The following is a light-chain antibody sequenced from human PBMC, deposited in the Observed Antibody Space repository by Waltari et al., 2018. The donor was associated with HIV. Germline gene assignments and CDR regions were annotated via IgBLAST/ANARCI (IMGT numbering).Light chain of an antibody. Sequence: QSALTQPASVSGSPGQSVTISCTGTYNDIGDYTYVSWYQQHPGKAPKLMIYDVSNRPSGVSNRFSGSKSGNTASLTISGLQAEDEGDFYCSSYSRNTSSHVIFGGGTKLTVL. CDR1: YNDIGDYTY. V-gene: IGLV2-14*03. CDR3: SSYSRNTSSHVI. J-gene: IGLJ2*01. CDR2: DVS.